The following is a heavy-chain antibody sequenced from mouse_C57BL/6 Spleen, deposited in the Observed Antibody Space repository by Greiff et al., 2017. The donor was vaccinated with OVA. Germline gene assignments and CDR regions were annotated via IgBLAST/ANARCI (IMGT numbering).Heavy chain of an antibody. CDR3: AKRITTGVEGAMDY. J-gene: IGHJ4*01. D-gene: IGHD1-1*01. Sequence: QVQLQQSGAELVRPGTSVKVSCKASGYAFTNYLIEWVKQRPGQGLEWIGVINPGSGGTNYNEKFKGKATLTADKSSSTAYLQLSSLTSKDSAVYCCAKRITTGVEGAMDYWGQGTSVTVSS. V-gene: IGHV1-54*01. CDR1: GYAFTNYL. CDR2: INPGSGGT.